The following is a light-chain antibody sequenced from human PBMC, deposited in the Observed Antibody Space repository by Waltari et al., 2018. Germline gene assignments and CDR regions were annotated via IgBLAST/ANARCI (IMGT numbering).Light chain of an antibody. V-gene: IGKV3-20*01. CDR3: QHYGSSPET. CDR1: QSVTSNY. Sequence: IVLTQSPGTLSLSPGERATLPCRARQSVTSNYLAWYQQKPGQAPRLLIYGASSRATDIPGRFSGSGSETDFTLTISRLEPEDFAVYYCQHYGSSPETFGQGTKLEIK. CDR2: GAS. J-gene: IGKJ2*01.